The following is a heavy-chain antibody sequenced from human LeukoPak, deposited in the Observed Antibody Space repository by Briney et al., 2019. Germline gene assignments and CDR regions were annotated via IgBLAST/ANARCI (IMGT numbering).Heavy chain of an antibody. CDR3: ARAKGVSDSSGYYFKGGYYFDY. CDR2: IYSGGST. Sequence: GGSLRLSCAASGFTVSSNYMSWVRQAPGKGLEWVSVIYSGGSTYYADSVRGRFTISRDNSKNTLYLQMNSLRAEDTAVYYCARAKGVSDSSGYYFKGGYYFDYWGQGTLVTVSS. J-gene: IGHJ4*02. CDR1: GFTVSSNY. D-gene: IGHD3-22*01. V-gene: IGHV3-66*01.